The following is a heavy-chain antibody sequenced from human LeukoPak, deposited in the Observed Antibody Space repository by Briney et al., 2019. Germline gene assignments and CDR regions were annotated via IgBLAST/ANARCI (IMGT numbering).Heavy chain of an antibody. CDR1: GGSISSSSYY. Sequence: SETLSLTCTVSGGSISSSSYYWGWIRQPPGKGLEWIASIYYSGTTYYNPSLKSQVTISVDTSKNQFSLKVSSVTAADTAVYYCARGLRCSDYWGQGTLVTVSS. J-gene: IGHJ4*02. V-gene: IGHV4-39*01. D-gene: IGHD3-3*01. CDR3: ARGLRCSDY. CDR2: IYYSGTT.